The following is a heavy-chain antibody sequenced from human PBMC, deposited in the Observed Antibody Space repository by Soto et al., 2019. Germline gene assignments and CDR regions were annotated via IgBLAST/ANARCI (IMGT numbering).Heavy chain of an antibody. J-gene: IGHJ5*02. V-gene: IGHV4-30-2*01. CDR2: IYHNRNT. CDR3: ARVPSP. CDR1: GGSISSGGYS. Sequence: QLQLQESGSGLVKPSQTLSLTCAVSGGSISSGGYSWSWFRQPPGKGLEWIGYIYHNRNTYYNPSLKSPVTTSVDRSKNQFSLKLSSVTAADTAMYYCARVPSPWGQGTLVTVSS.